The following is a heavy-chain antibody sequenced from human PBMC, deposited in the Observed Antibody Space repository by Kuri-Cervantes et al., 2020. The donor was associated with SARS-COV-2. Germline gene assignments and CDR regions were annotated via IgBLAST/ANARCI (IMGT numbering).Heavy chain of an antibody. V-gene: IGHV6-1*01. CDR1: GDSVSSNSAA. J-gene: IGHJ4*02. Sequence: SETLSLTCAISGDSVSSNSAAWNWIRQSPSRGLEWLGRTYYRSKWYNDYAVSVKSRITINPGTSKNQFSLQLNPVTPEDTAVYYCARATVGATRENHEFDYWGQGTLVTVSS. CDR2: TYYRSKWYN. CDR3: ARATVGATRENHEFDY. D-gene: IGHD1-26*01.